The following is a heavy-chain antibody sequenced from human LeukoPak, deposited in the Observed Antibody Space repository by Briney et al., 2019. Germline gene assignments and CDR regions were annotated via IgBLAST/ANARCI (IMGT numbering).Heavy chain of an antibody. J-gene: IGHJ4*02. D-gene: IGHD4-17*01. CDR1: GFTFSTYG. CDR3: AKGGSLTTVTHLDY. V-gene: IGHV3-23*01. CDR2: IGDSGGST. Sequence: PGGTLRLSCAASGFTFSTYGMNWVRQAPGKGLEWVSGIGDSGGSTYYADSVKGRFTISRDNSKNTLYLQMNSLRAEDTAVYYCAKGGSLTTVTHLDYWGQGTLVTVSS.